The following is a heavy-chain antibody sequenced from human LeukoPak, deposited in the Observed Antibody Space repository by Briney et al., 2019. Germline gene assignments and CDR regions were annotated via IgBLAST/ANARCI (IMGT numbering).Heavy chain of an antibody. Sequence: PGRSLRLSCAASGFTFSSYGMHWVRQGPGKGLEWVATISYDASNKYYADSVKGRFIISRDNSKNTLYSQMNSLRAEDTAVYYCAEDRVDGAPYRYGYSGVIDYWGQGTLVTVSS. J-gene: IGHJ4*02. D-gene: IGHD5-18*01. CDR2: ISYDASNK. CDR3: AEDRVDGAPYRYGYSGVIDY. CDR1: GFTFSSYG. V-gene: IGHV3-30*18.